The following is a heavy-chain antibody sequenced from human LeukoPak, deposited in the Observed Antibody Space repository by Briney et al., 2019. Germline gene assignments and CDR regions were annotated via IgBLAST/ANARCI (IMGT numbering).Heavy chain of an antibody. CDR3: ARDLLGEENWFDL. Sequence: SQTLSLTCAISGDSVSSNSVGWTWIRQSPSRGLEWLGRTYYRSKWYNDYAVSVKSRISINPDTSKNQFSLQLNSVTPEDTAVYYCARDLLGEENWFDLWGQGTLVTVSS. CDR2: TYYRSKWYN. J-gene: IGHJ5*02. V-gene: IGHV6-1*01. CDR1: GDSVSSNSVG. D-gene: IGHD3-16*01.